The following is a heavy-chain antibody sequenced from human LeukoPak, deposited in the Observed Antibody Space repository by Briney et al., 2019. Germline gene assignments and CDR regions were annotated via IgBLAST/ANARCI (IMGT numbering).Heavy chain of an antibody. CDR1: GGSISSGGYY. CDR2: IYTSGST. V-gene: IGHV4-61*02. J-gene: IGHJ5*02. Sequence: SETLSLTCTVSGGSISSGGYYWSWIRQPPGKGLEWIGRIYTSGSTNYNPSLKSRVTMSVDTSKNQFSLKLSSVTAADTAVYYCARYTVTLDWFDPWGQGTLVTVSS. D-gene: IGHD4-23*01. CDR3: ARYTVTLDWFDP.